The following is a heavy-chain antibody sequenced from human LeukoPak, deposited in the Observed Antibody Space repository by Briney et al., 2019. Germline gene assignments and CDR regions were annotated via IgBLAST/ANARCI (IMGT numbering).Heavy chain of an antibody. Sequence: ASVKVSCKASGYTFTSYDINWVRQATGQGLEWMGWMNPNSGNTGHAQKFQGRVTMTRNTSISTAYMELSSLRSEDTAVYYCARGRAAFSSFDYWGQGTLVTVSS. CDR1: GYTFTSYD. J-gene: IGHJ4*02. CDR2: MNPNSGNT. D-gene: IGHD6-13*01. V-gene: IGHV1-8*01. CDR3: ARGRAAFSSFDY.